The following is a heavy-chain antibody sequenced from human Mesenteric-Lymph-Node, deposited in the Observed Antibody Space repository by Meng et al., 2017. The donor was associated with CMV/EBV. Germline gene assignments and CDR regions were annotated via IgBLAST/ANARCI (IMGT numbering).Heavy chain of an antibody. D-gene: IGHD1-1*01. Sequence: GGSLRLSCAASGFTFRSYAMHWVRQAPGKGLEWVAVISYDGSNKYYADSVKGRFTISRDNSKNTLYLQMNSLRAEDTAVYYCARDLRIGTTDYYYYGMDVWGQGTTVTVSS. CDR2: ISYDGSNK. V-gene: IGHV3-30*04. J-gene: IGHJ6*02. CDR1: GFTFRSYA. CDR3: ARDLRIGTTDYYYYGMDV.